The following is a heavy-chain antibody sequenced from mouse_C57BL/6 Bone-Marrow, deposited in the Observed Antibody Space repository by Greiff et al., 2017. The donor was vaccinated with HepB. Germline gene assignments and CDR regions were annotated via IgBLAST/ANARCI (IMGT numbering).Heavy chain of an antibody. CDR1: GFTFSDYY. V-gene: IGHV5-12*01. J-gene: IGHJ3*01. CDR3: ARGIGSSPFAY. Sequence: EVKLMESGGGLVQPGGSLKLSCAASGFTFSDYYMYWVRQTPEKRLEWVAYISNGGGSTYYPDTVKGRFTISRDNAKNTLYLQMSRLKSEDTAMYYCARGIGSSPFAYWGQGTLVTVSA. CDR2: ISNGGGST. D-gene: IGHD1-1*01.